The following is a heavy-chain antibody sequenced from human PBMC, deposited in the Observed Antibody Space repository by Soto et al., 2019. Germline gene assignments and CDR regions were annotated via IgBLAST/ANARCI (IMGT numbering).Heavy chain of an antibody. J-gene: IGHJ3*02. V-gene: IGHV1-69*13. Sequence: ASVKVSCKASGGTFSSYAISWVRQAPGQGLEWMGGIIPIFGTANYAQKFQGRVTITADESTSTAYMELSSLRSEDTAVYYCARDLRPTVTTSFRFVAFDIWGQGTMVTVS. CDR3: ARDLRPTVTTSFRFVAFDI. CDR2: IIPIFGTA. CDR1: GGTFSSYA. D-gene: IGHD4-17*01.